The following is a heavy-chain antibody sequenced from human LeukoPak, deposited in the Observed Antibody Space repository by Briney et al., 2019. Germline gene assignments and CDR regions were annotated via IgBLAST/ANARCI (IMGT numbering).Heavy chain of an antibody. CDR3: ARGPIVWELLGTNWYFDL. V-gene: IGHV3-21*04. Sequence: PGGSLRLSCEASGFTFSSYSMNWVRQAPGKGLEWVSSISSGSTYIYYADSVKGRFTISRDNAKNSLYLQMNSLRAEDTALYYCARGPIVWELLGTNWYFDLWGRGTLVTVSS. CDR2: ISSGSTYI. CDR1: GFTFSSYS. D-gene: IGHD1-26*01. J-gene: IGHJ2*01.